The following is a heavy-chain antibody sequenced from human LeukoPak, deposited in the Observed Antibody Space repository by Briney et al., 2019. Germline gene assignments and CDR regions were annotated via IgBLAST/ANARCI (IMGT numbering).Heavy chain of an antibody. J-gene: IGHJ5*02. CDR1: GGSFSGYY. V-gene: IGHV4-34*01. Sequence: SETLSLTCAVYGGSFSGYYWSWIRQPPGKGLEWIGEINHSGSTNYNPSLKSRVTISVDTSKNQFSLKLSSVTAADTAVYYCARGAYYYFWSAYNWFDPWGQGTLVTVSS. D-gene: IGHD3-3*01. CDR3: ARGAYYYFWSAYNWFDP. CDR2: INHSGST.